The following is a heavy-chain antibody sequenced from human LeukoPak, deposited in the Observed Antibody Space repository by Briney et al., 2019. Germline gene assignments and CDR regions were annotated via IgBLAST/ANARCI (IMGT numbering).Heavy chain of an antibody. Sequence: VGSLRLSCAASGFTVSSNYMSWVRQAPGKGLEWVSVIYSGGSTYYADSVKGRFTISRDNSKNTLYLQMNSLRAEDTAVYYRARDEVGATFDYWGQGTLVTVS. CDR2: IYSGGST. CDR1: GFTVSSNY. CDR3: ARDEVGATFDY. J-gene: IGHJ4*02. V-gene: IGHV3-66*02. D-gene: IGHD1-26*01.